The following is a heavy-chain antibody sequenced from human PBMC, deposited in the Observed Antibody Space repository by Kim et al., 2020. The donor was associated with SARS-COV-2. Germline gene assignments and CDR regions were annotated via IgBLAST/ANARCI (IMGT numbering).Heavy chain of an antibody. CDR3: ARSRTYYYGSGSYL. V-gene: IGHV4-34*01. Sequence: NPYLKSRVTISVDTTKNQCSLKLSSVTAADTAVYYCARSRTYYYGSGSYLWGQGTLVTVSS. J-gene: IGHJ4*02. D-gene: IGHD3-10*01.